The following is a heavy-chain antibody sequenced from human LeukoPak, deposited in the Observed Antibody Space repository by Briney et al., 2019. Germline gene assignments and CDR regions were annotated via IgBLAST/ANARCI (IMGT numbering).Heavy chain of an antibody. D-gene: IGHD2-2*01. V-gene: IGHV3-33*08. Sequence: GGSLRLSCAASGFTFDDYAMHWVRQAPGKGLEWVAVIWYDGSNKYYADSVKGRFTISRDNSKNTLYLQMNSLRAEDTAVYYCARDRNIVVVPAAPDYWGQGTLVTISS. CDR2: IWYDGSNK. CDR3: ARDRNIVVVPAAPDY. CDR1: GFTFDDYA. J-gene: IGHJ4*02.